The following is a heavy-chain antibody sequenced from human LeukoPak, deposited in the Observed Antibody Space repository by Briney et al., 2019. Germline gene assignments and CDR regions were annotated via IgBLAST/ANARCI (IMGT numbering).Heavy chain of an antibody. D-gene: IGHD3-22*01. V-gene: IGHV1-8*01. CDR1: GYTFTSYD. J-gene: IGHJ5*02. Sequence: GASVKVSCKASGYTFTSYDISWVRQATGQGLEWMGWMNPNSGNTGYAQKFQGRVTMTRNTSISTAYMELSSLRSEDTAVYYCARTDYYDSSGYYYAWFDPWGQGTLVTVSS. CDR3: ARTDYYDSSGYYYAWFDP. CDR2: MNPNSGNT.